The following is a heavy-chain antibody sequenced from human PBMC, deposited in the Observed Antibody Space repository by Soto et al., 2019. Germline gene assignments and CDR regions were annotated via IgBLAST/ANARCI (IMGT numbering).Heavy chain of an antibody. CDR3: ASFRTTGRQWQQLVDY. CDR1: GGTFSSYA. V-gene: IGHV1-69*06. CDR2: IIPIFGTA. D-gene: IGHD6-13*01. Sequence: SVRVSCKASGGTFSSYAISWVRQAPGQGLEWMGGIIPIFGTANYAQKFQGRVTITADKSTSTAYMELSSLRSEDTAVYYCASFRTTGRQWQQLVDYWGQGTLVTVSS. J-gene: IGHJ4*02.